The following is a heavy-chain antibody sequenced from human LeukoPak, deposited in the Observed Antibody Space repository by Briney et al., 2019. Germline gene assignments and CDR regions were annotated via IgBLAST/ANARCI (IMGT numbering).Heavy chain of an antibody. CDR2: ISGLGDKQ. CDR1: GFTFNSYA. D-gene: IGHD6-13*01. V-gene: IGHV3-23*01. Sequence: GGSLRLSCAGSGFTFNSYALHWVRQAPGKGLEWVSGISGLGDKQYYADSVKGRFTISRDNSKHTVYLDMNSLRVEETGIYYCAKDSSAWYFYFDSWGQGTPVTVSS. CDR3: AKDSSAWYFYFDS. J-gene: IGHJ4*01.